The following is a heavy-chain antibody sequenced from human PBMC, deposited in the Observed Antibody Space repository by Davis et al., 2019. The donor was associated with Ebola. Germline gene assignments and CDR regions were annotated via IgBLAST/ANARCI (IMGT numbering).Heavy chain of an antibody. V-gene: IGHV1-18*04. D-gene: IGHD2-2*02. CDR1: GYTFTGYY. Sequence: ASVKVSCKASGYTFTGYYIHWVRQAPGQGLEWMGWISAYNGNTNYAQKLQGRVTMTTDTSTSTAYMELRSLRSDDTAVYYCARGGAVCSSTSCYIYYYYGMDVWGKGTTVTVSS. CDR3: ARGGAVCSSTSCYIYYYYGMDV. J-gene: IGHJ6*04. CDR2: ISAYNGNT.